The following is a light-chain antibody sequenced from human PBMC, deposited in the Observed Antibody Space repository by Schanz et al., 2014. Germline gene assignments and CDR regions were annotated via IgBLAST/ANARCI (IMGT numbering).Light chain of an antibody. CDR1: SSDVGAYNH. Sequence: QSALTQPRSVSGSPGQSVAISCTGTSSDVGAYNHVSWYRQCSGEAPKLMIFDVNQRPSGVPDRFSGSKSGNTASLTVSGLQAEDEADYYCSSYGGNLGVFGTGTKVTVL. CDR3: SSYGGNLGV. V-gene: IGLV2-11*01. J-gene: IGLJ1*01. CDR2: DVN.